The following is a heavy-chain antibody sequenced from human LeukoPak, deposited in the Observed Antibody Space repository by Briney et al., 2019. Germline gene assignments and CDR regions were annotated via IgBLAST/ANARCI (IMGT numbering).Heavy chain of an antibody. CDR1: GGSISSYY. CDR2: IYTSGST. V-gene: IGHV4-4*07. J-gene: IGHJ6*03. CDR3: ARGPPLYCSGGSCYPGYYYYMDV. D-gene: IGHD2-15*01. Sequence: SETLSLTCTVSGGSISSYYWSWIRQPAGKGLEWIGRIYTSGSTNYNPSLKSRVTMSVDTSKNQFSLKLSSVTAADTAVYYCARGPPLYCSGGSCYPGYYYYMDVWGKGTTVTISS.